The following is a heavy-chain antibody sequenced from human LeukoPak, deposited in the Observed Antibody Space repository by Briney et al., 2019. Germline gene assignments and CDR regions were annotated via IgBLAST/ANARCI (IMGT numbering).Heavy chain of an antibody. CDR3: ARLAYCGGDCSRPEYYYYYMDV. J-gene: IGHJ6*03. V-gene: IGHV3-11*04. Sequence: SGGSLRLSCAASGSTFSDYYMSWIRQAPGKGLEWVSYISSSGSTIYYADSVKGRFTISRDNAKNSLYLQMNSLRAEDTAVYYCARLAYCGGDCSRPEYYYYYMDVWGKGTTVTVSS. D-gene: IGHD2-21*02. CDR1: GSTFSDYY. CDR2: ISSSGSTI.